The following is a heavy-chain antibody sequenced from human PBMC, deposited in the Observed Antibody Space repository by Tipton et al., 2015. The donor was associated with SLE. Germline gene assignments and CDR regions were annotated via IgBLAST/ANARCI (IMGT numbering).Heavy chain of an antibody. CDR2: IYYSGST. D-gene: IGHD3-10*01. CDR1: GGSISSHY. J-gene: IGHJ3*02. Sequence: TLSLTCTVSGGSISSHYWSWIRQPPGKGVEWLGHIYYSGSTNYNPSLKSRVTISVDTSKNQFSLKLSSVTAADTAVYYCAGSRFAEFSNAFDIWGQGTMVTVSS. V-gene: IGHV4-59*11. CDR3: AGSRFAEFSNAFDI.